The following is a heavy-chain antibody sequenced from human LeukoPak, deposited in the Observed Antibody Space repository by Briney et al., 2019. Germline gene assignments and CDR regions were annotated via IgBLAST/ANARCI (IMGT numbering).Heavy chain of an antibody. CDR2: IDEDGST. CDR3: ARDSSGWNVKGPGYFDY. V-gene: IGHV4-4*07. J-gene: IGHJ4*02. CDR1: GQSTTTYR. D-gene: IGHD6-19*01. Sequence: SETLSLTCSVSGQSTTTYRWSWIRQSAAKGLERMGRIDEDGSTTYSPSLRSRVTVSADTSKNQVSLKLKFVAAADTAVYFCARDSSGWNVKGPGYFDYWGQGTLVTVSS.